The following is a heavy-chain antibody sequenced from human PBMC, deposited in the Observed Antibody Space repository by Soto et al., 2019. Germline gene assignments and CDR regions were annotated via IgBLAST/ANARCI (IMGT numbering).Heavy chain of an antibody. CDR2: IIPIFGTA. J-gene: IGHJ5*02. CDR3: ARDRTTPRSGWYGWFDP. CDR1: GGTFSSYA. V-gene: IGHV1-69*01. Sequence: QVQLVQSGAEVKKPGSSVKVSCKASGGTFSSYAISWVRQAPGQGLEWMGGIIPIFGTANYAQKFQGRVTITADESTSTAYMELRSLRSEDTAVYYCARDRTTPRSGWYGWFDPWGQGTLVTVSS. D-gene: IGHD6-19*01.